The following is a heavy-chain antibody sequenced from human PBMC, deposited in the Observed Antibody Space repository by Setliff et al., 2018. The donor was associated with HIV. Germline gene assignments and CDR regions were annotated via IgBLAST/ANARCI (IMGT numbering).Heavy chain of an antibody. D-gene: IGHD1-7*01. V-gene: IGHV3-72*01. Sequence: PGGSLRLSCAASGFTFSDHYMDWVRQAPGKGLEWVGRTTNKADSYNTNYYDDSVKGRFTISRDNSKNTLYLQINSLRAEDTAVYYCAKDARWNYVGFDYWGQGTLVTVSS. J-gene: IGHJ4*02. CDR2: TTNKADSYNT. CDR3: AKDARWNYVGFDY. CDR1: GFTFSDHY.